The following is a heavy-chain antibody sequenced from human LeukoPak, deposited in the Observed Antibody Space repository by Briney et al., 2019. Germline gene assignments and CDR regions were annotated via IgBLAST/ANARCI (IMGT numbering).Heavy chain of an antibody. CDR1: GFTFSSYA. CDR3: AKEGRGGSGSYKDY. D-gene: IGHD3-10*01. CDR2: ISGSGGST. Sequence: QAGGSLTPSCGASGFTFSSYAMSWVRHAPGEGLVWVSAISGSGGSTYYADSVKGRFTISRDNSKNTLYLQMNSLRAEDTAVYYCAKEGRGGSGSYKDYWGQGTLVTVSS. J-gene: IGHJ4*02. V-gene: IGHV3-23*01.